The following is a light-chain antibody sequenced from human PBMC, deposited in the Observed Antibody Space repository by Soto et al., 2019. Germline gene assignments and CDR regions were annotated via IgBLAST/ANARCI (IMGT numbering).Light chain of an antibody. V-gene: IGLV2-14*01. CDR1: SSDVGGYNY. CDR3: SSYTRFSPTYV. Sequence: QSALTQPASVSGSPGQPITISCTGTSSDVGGYNYVSWYQEHPGKAPKLLIYDVTNRPSGVSNRFSGSKSGNTASLTISGLQTEDEADYYCSSYTRFSPTYVFGTGTKLTVL. J-gene: IGLJ1*01. CDR2: DVT.